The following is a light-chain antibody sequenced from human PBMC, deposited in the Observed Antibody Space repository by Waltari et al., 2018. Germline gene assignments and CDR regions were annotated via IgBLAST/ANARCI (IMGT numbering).Light chain of an antibody. V-gene: IGLV1-36*01. CDR2: LYD. CDR1: RSNIGSNS. CDR3: AAWDDSLSGYM. Sequence: QSVLTQPPSASAAARRSVTISCSGSRSNIGSNSVSWYQQVPGKPPKVLIFLYDRRASGVSDRFSASKSDTSASLAISGLQTEDEATYYCAAWDDSLSGYMFGGGTRLTVL. J-gene: IGLJ3*02.